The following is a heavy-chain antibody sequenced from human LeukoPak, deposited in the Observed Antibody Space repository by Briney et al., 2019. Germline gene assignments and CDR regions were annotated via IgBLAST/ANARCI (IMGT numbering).Heavy chain of an antibody. J-gene: IGHJ4*02. CDR1: GYTFTSYY. CDR2: INPSGGST. Sequence: ASVKVSCKASGYTFTSYYMHWVRQAPGQGLEWIGIINPSGGSTSYAQKFQGRVTMTRDTSTSTVYMALSSLRSEDTAVYYCARASDSSGYYAPQHYFDYWGQGTPVTVSS. D-gene: IGHD3-22*01. V-gene: IGHV1-46*03. CDR3: ARASDSSGYYAPQHYFDY.